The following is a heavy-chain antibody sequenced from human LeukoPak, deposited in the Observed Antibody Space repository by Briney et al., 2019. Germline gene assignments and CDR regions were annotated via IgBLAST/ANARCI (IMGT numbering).Heavy chain of an antibody. D-gene: IGHD3-22*01. V-gene: IGHV3-66*01. CDR1: RFTVSTNY. CDR3: ANTYYYDGSGYYYLGWFDP. CDR2: IDSGGFT. J-gene: IGHJ5*02. Sequence: GGSLRLSCAASRFTVSTNYMSWVRQAPGKGLEWVSLIDSGGFTYYADSVKGRFTISRDNSKNTLYLQMNSLRAEDTAVYFCANTYYYDGSGYYYLGWFDPWGQGTLVTVSS.